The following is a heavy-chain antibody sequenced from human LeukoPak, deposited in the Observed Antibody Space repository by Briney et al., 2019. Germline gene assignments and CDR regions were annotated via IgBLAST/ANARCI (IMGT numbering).Heavy chain of an antibody. V-gene: IGHV3-23*01. Sequence: QPGGSLRLSCAAPGFTFSSYAMSWVRQAPGKGLEWVSAISGSGGSTYYADSVKGRFTISRDNSKNTLYLQMNSLRAEDTAVYYCAKSGYCSSTSCPRYYGMDVWGQGTTVTVSS. CDR1: GFTFSSYA. J-gene: IGHJ6*02. CDR3: AKSGYCSSTSCPRYYGMDV. CDR2: ISGSGGST. D-gene: IGHD2-2*01.